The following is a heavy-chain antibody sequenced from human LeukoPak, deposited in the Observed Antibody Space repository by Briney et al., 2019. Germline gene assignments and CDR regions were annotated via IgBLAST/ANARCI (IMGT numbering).Heavy chain of an antibody. CDR1: GFTFSSYS. CDR3: ARRYYDFWSEHSHLDY. J-gene: IGHJ4*02. CDR2: ISSSSSTI. V-gene: IGHV3-48*01. D-gene: IGHD3-3*01. Sequence: GGSLRLSCAASGFTFSSYSMNWVRQAPGKGLEWVSYISSSSSTIYYADSVKGRFTISRDNAKNSLYLQMNSLRAEDTAVYYCARRYYDFWSEHSHLDYWGQGTLVTVSS.